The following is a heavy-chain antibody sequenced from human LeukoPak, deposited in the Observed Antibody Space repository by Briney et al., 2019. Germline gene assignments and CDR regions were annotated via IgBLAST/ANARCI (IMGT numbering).Heavy chain of an antibody. Sequence: SGPTLVNPTQTLTLTCTFSGFSLSTSGVGVGWIRQPPGKALEWPALIYWDDDKRYSPSLKNRLTITKDTSKNQVVLTMTNTDPVDTATYYCAHRSSAHQLVEGQLGFDPWGQGTLVTVSS. CDR3: AHRSSAHQLVEGQLGFDP. CDR1: GFSLSTSGVG. D-gene: IGHD6-6*01. J-gene: IGHJ5*02. V-gene: IGHV2-5*02. CDR2: IYWDDDK.